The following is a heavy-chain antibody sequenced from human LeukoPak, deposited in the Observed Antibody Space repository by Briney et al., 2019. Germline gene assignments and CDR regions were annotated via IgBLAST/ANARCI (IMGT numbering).Heavy chain of an antibody. Sequence: KPSETLSLTCAVYGGSFSGYYWSWIRQPPGKGLEWIGEINHSGSTNYNPSLKSRVTISVDTSKNQFSLKLSSVTAADTAVYYCARGDTPRYSSGWSDWGQGTLVTVSS. CDR3: ARGDTPRYSSGWSD. V-gene: IGHV4-34*01. J-gene: IGHJ4*02. CDR2: INHSGST. D-gene: IGHD6-19*01. CDR1: GGSFSGYY.